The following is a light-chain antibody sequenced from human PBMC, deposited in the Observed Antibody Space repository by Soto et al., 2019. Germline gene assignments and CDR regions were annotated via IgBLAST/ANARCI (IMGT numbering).Light chain of an antibody. CDR3: QTWGTGFQF. CDR2: LNNDGSH. V-gene: IGLV4-69*01. CDR1: SGHSSYA. J-gene: IGLJ2*01. Sequence: QLVLTQSPSASASLGASVKLTCTLSSGHSSYAIAWHQKQPGKGPRYLMDLNNDGSHTKGDGIPDRFSGSSSGADRYLIIYSLQSEDEVDYYCQTWGTGFQFFGGGTKLTVL.